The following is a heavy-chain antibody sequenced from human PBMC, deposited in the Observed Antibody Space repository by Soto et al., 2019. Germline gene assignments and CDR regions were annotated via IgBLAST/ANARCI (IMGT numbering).Heavy chain of an antibody. CDR3: ANQGYCSGGSCYPDY. CDR2: ISYDGSNK. D-gene: IGHD2-15*01. Sequence: SLRLSCAASGFTFSSYGMHWVRQAPGKGLEWVAVISYDGSNKYYADSVKGRFTISRDNSKNTLYLQMNSLRAEDTAVYYCANQGYCSGGSCYPDYWGQGTQVTVSS. J-gene: IGHJ4*02. CDR1: GFTFSSYG. V-gene: IGHV3-30*18.